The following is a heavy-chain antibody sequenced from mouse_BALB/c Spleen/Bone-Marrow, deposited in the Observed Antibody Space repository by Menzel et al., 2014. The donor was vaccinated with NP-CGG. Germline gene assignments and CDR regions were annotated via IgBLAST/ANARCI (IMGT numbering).Heavy chain of an antibody. CDR1: GFSSTSYG. Sequence: VQVVESGPGLVAPSQSLSITCTVSGFSSTSYGVHWVRQPPGKGLEWLGVIWAGGSTNYNSALVSRLSISEDNSKSQVFLKMDSLQTDDTAMYFCARDRGFGYDRTMDYWGQGTSVNVSS. V-gene: IGHV2-9*02. D-gene: IGHD2-2*01. CDR3: ARDRGFGYDRTMDY. J-gene: IGHJ4*01. CDR2: IWAGGST.